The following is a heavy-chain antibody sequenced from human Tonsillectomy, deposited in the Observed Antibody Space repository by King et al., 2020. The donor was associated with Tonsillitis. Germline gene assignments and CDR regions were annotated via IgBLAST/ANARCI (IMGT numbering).Heavy chain of an antibody. CDR3: ARAGDSSGYYFSI. CDR2: ISSSRSYI. D-gene: IGHD3-22*01. CDR1: GFTFSSYT. J-gene: IGHJ3*02. Sequence: EVQLVESGGGLVKPGGSLRLSCAASGFTFSSYTMNWVRQAPGKGLEWVSSISSSRSYIYYANSVKGRFTSSRDNAKNSLYLQMNSLRAEDTAVYYCARAGDSSGYYFSIWGQGTMVTVSS. V-gene: IGHV3-21*01.